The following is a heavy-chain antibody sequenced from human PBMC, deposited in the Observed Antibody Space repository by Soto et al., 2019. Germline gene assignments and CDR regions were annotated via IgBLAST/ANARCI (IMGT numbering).Heavy chain of an antibody. V-gene: IGHV3-9*01. CDR3: ASGTAVTTWAVFAL. D-gene: IGHD2-2*01. CDR1: GFIFDDYA. J-gene: IGHJ3*01. CDR2: VSWDSRSI. Sequence: EVQLVESGGGLVQPGRSLRLSCAASGFIFDDYAMHWVRQAPGKSLEWVSSVSWDSRSIAYAGSVQGRFTLSRDNSKDSLSLQMNSLATEDAAFSYWASGTAVTTWAVFALWGEGTIVTVSP.